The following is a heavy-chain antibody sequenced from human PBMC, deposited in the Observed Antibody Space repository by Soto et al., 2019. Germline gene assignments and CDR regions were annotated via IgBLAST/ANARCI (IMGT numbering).Heavy chain of an antibody. CDR2: ISGSGGST. D-gene: IGHD3-22*01. J-gene: IGHJ4*02. Sequence: DVQLLESGGGLVQPGGSLRLTCVASGFTFSSSAMSWVRQAPGKGLEWISAISGSGGSTYYADSVKGRFAISRDNSKNTLYLQMNSLRAEDTALYYCAKGSSSYRPHYFDYWGQGALVTVSS. CDR3: AKGSSSYRPHYFDY. CDR1: GFTFSSSA. V-gene: IGHV3-23*01.